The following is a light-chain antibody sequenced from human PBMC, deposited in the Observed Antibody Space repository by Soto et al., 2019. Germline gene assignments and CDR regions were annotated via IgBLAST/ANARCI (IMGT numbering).Light chain of an antibody. CDR1: SSDVGGYNY. Sequence: QSALTQPASVSGSPGQSITISCTGTSSDVGGYNYVSWYQQHPGKAPKFIIYEVSNRPSGVSNRFSCSKSGNTASLTISGLQAEDEADYYCSSYTSSVSNVFGTGTKLTV. CDR2: EVS. V-gene: IGLV2-14*01. J-gene: IGLJ1*01. CDR3: SSYTSSVSNV.